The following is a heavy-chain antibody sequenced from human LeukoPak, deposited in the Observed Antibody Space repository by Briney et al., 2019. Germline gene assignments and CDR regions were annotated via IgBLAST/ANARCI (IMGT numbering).Heavy chain of an antibody. Sequence: RGESLKISCKGSGYSFTSYWISWVRQMPGKGLEWMGRIDPSDSYTNYSPSFQGHVTISADKSISTAYLQWSSLKASDTAMYYCARHDTAAAGTYYYYGMDVWGKGTTVTVSS. CDR3: ARHDTAAAGTYYYYGMDV. J-gene: IGHJ6*04. V-gene: IGHV5-10-1*01. CDR1: GYSFTSYW. D-gene: IGHD6-13*01. CDR2: IDPSDSYT.